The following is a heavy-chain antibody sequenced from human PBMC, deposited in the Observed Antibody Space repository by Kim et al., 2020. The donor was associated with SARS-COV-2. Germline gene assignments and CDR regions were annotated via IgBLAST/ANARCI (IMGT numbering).Heavy chain of an antibody. V-gene: IGHV3-21*01. D-gene: IGHD3-22*01. Sequence: GGSLRLSCAASGFTFSTSNMNWVRQAPGEGLEWVSFISSSSTYIYYGDSMKGRFTISRDNAKNSLYLQMNSLRAEATAVYYCARDSPKAADSRWGQGTLVTVSP. CDR3: ARDSPKAADSR. CDR2: ISSSSTYI. J-gene: IGHJ4*02. CDR1: GFTFSTSN.